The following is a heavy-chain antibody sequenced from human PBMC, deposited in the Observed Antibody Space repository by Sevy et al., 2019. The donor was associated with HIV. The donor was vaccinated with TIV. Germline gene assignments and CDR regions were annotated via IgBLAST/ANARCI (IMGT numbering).Heavy chain of an antibody. J-gene: IGHJ4*02. CDR2: INSDGSST. CDR1: GFTFSSYW. CDR3: ARVRYKYGSYYFDY. V-gene: IGHV3-74*01. Sequence: GGSLRLSCAASGFTFSSYWMHWVRQAPGKGLVWVSRINSDGSSTSYADSVKGRFTISRDNAKNTLYLQMNSLRAEDTAVYFCARVRYKYGSYYFDYWGQGTLVTVSS. D-gene: IGHD5-18*01.